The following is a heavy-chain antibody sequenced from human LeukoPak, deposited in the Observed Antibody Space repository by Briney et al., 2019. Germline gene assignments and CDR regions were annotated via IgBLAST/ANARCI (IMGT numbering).Heavy chain of an antibody. Sequence: KPSETLSLTCTVSGYSVSSGYYWGWIRQSPGKGLEWIGSIYHSGSTYYSPSLRSRITISVDTSKNQFSLKLSSVTAAGTAVYYCAREDYYDSSGYYLDCWGQGTLVTVSS. CDR3: AREDYYDSSGYYLDC. CDR2: IYHSGST. D-gene: IGHD3-22*01. V-gene: IGHV4-38-2*02. J-gene: IGHJ4*02. CDR1: GYSVSSGYY.